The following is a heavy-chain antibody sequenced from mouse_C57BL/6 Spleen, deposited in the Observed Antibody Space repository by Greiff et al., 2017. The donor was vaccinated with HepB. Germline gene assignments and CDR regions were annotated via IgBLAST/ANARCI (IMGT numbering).Heavy chain of an antibody. D-gene: IGHD2-5*01. Sequence: QVQLQQPGAELVKPGASVKMSCKASGYTFTSYWITWVKQRPGQGLEWIGDIYPGSGSTNYNEKLKSKATLTVDTSSSTAYMQLSSLTSEDAAVYYCARVDSNYGYYAMDYWGQGTSVTVSS. CDR3: ARVDSNYGYYAMDY. J-gene: IGHJ4*01. CDR2: IYPGSGST. V-gene: IGHV1-55*01. CDR1: GYTFTSYW.